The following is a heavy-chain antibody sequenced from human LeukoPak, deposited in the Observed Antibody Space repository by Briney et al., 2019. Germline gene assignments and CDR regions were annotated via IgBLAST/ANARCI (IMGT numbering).Heavy chain of an antibody. CDR1: GFTFSSYA. V-gene: IGHV3-23*01. Sequence: GGSLRLSCAASGFTFSSYAMSWVRQAPGKGLEWVSAISGSGGSTYYADSVKGRFTISRDNSKNTLYLQMNSLRAEDTAVYYCAKEVHDSSSYYPPPYFDYWGQGTLVTVSS. D-gene: IGHD3-22*01. J-gene: IGHJ4*02. CDR2: ISGSGGST. CDR3: AKEVHDSSSYYPPPYFDY.